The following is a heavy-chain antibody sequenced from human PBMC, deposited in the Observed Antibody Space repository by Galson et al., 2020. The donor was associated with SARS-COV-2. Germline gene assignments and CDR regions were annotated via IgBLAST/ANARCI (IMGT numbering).Heavy chain of an antibody. CDR3: ASTQWLRGRFDY. CDR2: ISSSGSTI. V-gene: IGHV3-48*03. J-gene: IGHJ4*02. Sequence: GGSLRLSCAASGFTFSSYEMNWVRQAPGKGLEWGSYISSSGSTIYYADSVKGRFTISRDNAKNSLYLQMNSLRAEDTAVYYCASTQWLRGRFDYWGQGTLVTVSS. CDR1: GFTFSSYE. D-gene: IGHD5-12*01.